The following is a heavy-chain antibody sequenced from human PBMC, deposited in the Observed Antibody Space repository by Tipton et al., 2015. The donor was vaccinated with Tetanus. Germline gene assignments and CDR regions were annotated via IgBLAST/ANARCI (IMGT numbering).Heavy chain of an antibody. CDR3: AREGQWLGSDAFDV. CDR1: GFTFSQYG. D-gene: IGHD6-19*01. V-gene: IGHV3-33*08. Sequence: SLRLSCAASGFTFSQYGMHWVRQAPGKGLEWVAVTTADGREKHYAESVKGRFSVSRDNAKDSLFLQMDGLRGGDTAVYYCAREGQWLGSDAFDVWGRGTMVTVSS. CDR2: TTADGREK. J-gene: IGHJ3*01.